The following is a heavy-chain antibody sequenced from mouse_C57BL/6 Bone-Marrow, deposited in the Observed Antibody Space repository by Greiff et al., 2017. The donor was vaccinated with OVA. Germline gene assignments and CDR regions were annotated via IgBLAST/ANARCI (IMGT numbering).Heavy chain of an antibody. CDR1: GYTFTTYP. J-gene: IGHJ2*01. Sequence: QVQLKESGAELVKPGASVKVSCKASGYTFTTYPIEWMKQNHGKSLEWIGNFHPYNDDTKYNEKFKGKATLTVEKSSSTVYLGLSRLTSDSSTVYYCARSHDGYFYLDYWGQGTTLTVSS. V-gene: IGHV1-47*01. CDR2: FHPYNDDT. CDR3: ARSHDGYFYLDY. D-gene: IGHD2-3*01.